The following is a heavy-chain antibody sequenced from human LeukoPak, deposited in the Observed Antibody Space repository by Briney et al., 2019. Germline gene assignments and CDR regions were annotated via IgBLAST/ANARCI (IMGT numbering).Heavy chain of an antibody. Sequence: GGSLRLSCAASGITFSDYAMSWVRQAPGKGLEWVSAISPNGGTTNYADSAKGRFTISRDNSKNTLYLQMNSLRAEDTAVYYCAKVDSSDDYWGQGTLVTVSS. V-gene: IGHV3-23*01. J-gene: IGHJ4*02. CDR1: GITFSDYA. D-gene: IGHD6-25*01. CDR2: ISPNGGTT. CDR3: AKVDSSDDY.